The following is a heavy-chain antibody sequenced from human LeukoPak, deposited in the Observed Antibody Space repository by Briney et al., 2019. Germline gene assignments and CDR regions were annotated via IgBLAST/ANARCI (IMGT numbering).Heavy chain of an antibody. V-gene: IGHV3-72*01. D-gene: IGHD3-16*01. CDR1: GFTFSDHY. J-gene: IGHJ4*02. Sequence: PGGSLRLSCAASGFTFSDHYMDWVRQAPGKGLEWVGRIRNKANSYTTQYAASVKGRFTVSRDDSKNSVCLEVNSLKTEDTAVYYCARGGRGIDYWGQGTLVSVSS. CDR2: IRNKANSYTT. CDR3: ARGGRGIDY.